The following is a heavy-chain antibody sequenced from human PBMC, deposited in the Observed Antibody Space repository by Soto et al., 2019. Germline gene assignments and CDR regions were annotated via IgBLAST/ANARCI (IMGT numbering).Heavy chain of an antibody. V-gene: IGHV4-39*01. Sequence: QLQLQESGPGLVKPSETLSLTCTVSGGSISSSSYYWGWIRQPPGKGLEWIGSIYYSGSTYYNPSLKSRVTISVDTSKNQFSLKLSSVTAADTAVYYCARQSFRGIVVVVAAQNWFDPWGQGTLVTVSS. D-gene: IGHD2-15*01. CDR1: GGSISSSSYY. CDR3: ARQSFRGIVVVVAAQNWFDP. CDR2: IYYSGST. J-gene: IGHJ5*02.